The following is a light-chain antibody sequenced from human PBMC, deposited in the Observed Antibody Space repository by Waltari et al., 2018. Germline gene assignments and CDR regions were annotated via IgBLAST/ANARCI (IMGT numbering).Light chain of an antibody. J-gene: IGLJ2*01. CDR1: STDIGAYDF. CDR3: SSYTTITTQV. CDR2: EVS. Sequence: QSALTQPASVSGSPGQSITISCTGTSTDIGAYDFVSWYQQHPGKAPKLLIYEVSDRPSGSSYRFSASKSGNTASLTISGLQAEDDATYYCSSYTTITTQVFGGGTKLTVL. V-gene: IGLV2-14*01.